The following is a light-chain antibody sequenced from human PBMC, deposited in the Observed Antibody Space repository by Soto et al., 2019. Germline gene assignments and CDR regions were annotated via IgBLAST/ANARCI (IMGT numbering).Light chain of an antibody. CDR2: DVS. Sequence: QSALAQPASVSGSPGQSITISCTGTTSDIGGYYFVSWYQQHPGQAPNLMIYDVSNRPSGVSNRFSGFKSGNTASLTISGLQAEDEADYYCSSYRSSNTPFVFGTGTKLTVL. CDR1: TSDIGGYYF. CDR3: SSYRSSNTPFV. J-gene: IGLJ1*01. V-gene: IGLV2-14*01.